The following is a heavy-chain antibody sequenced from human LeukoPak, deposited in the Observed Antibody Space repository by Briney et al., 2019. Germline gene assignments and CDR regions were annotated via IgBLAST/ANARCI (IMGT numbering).Heavy chain of an antibody. CDR1: GASISIGLHY. V-gene: IGHV4-39*01. J-gene: IGHJ4*02. CDR3: ARSPPNYDSSGYYDHFDY. CDR2: IYYTGNT. Sequence: SETLSLTCTVSGASISIGLHYWAWIRQSPGKGLEWIGSIYYTGNTKYNPYLKSPVSISVDTPKNQFSLKLSSVTAADTAVYYCARSPPNYDSSGYYDHFDYWGQGTLVTVSS. D-gene: IGHD3-22*01.